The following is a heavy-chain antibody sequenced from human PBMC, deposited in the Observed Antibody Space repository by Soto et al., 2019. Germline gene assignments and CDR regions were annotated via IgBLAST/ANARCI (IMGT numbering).Heavy chain of an antibody. Sequence: QVQLVESGGGVVQPGRSLRLSCAASGFTFSSYGMHWVRQAPGKGLEWVAVISYDGSNKYYADSVKGRFTISRDNSKNTLYLQMNSLRAEDTAVYYCAFSGYSYVLFDYWGQGTLVTVSS. D-gene: IGHD5-18*01. V-gene: IGHV3-30*03. CDR3: AFSGYSYVLFDY. CDR1: GFTFSSYG. J-gene: IGHJ4*02. CDR2: ISYDGSNK.